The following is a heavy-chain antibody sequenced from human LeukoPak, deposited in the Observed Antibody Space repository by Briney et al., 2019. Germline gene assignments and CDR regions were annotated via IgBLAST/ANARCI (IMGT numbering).Heavy chain of an antibody. V-gene: IGHV3-15*01. CDR1: GFTFSSYA. CDR2: IKSKTDGGTT. J-gene: IGHJ4*02. Sequence: PGGSLRLSCAASGFTFSSYAMSWVRQAPGKGLEWVGRIKSKTDGGTTDYAAPVKGRFTISRDDSKNTLYLQMNSLKTEDTAVYYCTTDLSGIAVAGTRDWGQGTLVTVSS. CDR3: TTDLSGIAVAGTRD. D-gene: IGHD6-19*01.